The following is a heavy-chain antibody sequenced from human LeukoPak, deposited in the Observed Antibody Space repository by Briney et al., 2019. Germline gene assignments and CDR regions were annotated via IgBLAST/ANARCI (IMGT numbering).Heavy chain of an antibody. CDR2: TYYRSKWSN. CDR3: ARSRGATFDY. Sequence: SPTLSLTFAISGDSVSIKSAAWNWIRQSPSGGLEWVGRTYYRSKWSNDYAASVKSRITVNPDTSKNQFSLQLSSVTPEDTAVYYCARSRGATFDYWGQGTLVTVSS. D-gene: IGHD4/OR15-4a*01. CDR1: GDSVSIKSAA. V-gene: IGHV6-1*01. J-gene: IGHJ4*02.